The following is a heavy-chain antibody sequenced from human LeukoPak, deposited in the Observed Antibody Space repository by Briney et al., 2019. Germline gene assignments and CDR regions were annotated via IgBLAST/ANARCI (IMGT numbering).Heavy chain of an antibody. CDR3: ARSYYESSGYRAFDY. D-gene: IGHD3-22*01. Sequence: NPSETLSLTCTVSGGSISSYYWSWIRQPPGKGLEWIGYIYYSGSTNYNPSLKSRVTISVDTSKNQFSLKLSSVTAADTAVYYCARSYYESSGYRAFDYWGQGTLVTVSS. J-gene: IGHJ4*02. CDR2: IYYSGST. CDR1: GGSISSYY. V-gene: IGHV4-59*01.